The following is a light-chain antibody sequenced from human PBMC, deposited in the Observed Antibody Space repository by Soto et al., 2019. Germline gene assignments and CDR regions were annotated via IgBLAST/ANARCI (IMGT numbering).Light chain of an antibody. CDR2: AAS. J-gene: IGKJ4*01. V-gene: IGKV1-39*01. CDR1: QSISSH. CDR3: QHSHSAPLT. Sequence: DIQMTQSPSSLSASVGDRVTITCRASQSISSHLNWYQQKPGKAPKLLICAASTLLSGVPSRFSGSGSGTDFTLTISRLQPEDFATYSCQHSHSAPLTFGGGTKVEIK.